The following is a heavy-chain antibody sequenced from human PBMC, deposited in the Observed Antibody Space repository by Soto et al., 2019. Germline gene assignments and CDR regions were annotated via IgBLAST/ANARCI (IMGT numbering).Heavy chain of an antibody. CDR3: AKGVELDYMHV. CDR1: GFPFDDFA. Sequence: EVVVVESGGDLVLPGRSLRLSCVASGFPFDDFAMHWVRQVPGKGLEWVSSISWNSGTIHYADSVWGRFTVSRDNAKNSLYLQMNSLRVDDTALYYCAKGVELDYMHVWGKGTPVTVSS. D-gene: IGHD1-7*01. CDR2: ISWNSGTI. V-gene: IGHV3-9*01. J-gene: IGHJ6*03.